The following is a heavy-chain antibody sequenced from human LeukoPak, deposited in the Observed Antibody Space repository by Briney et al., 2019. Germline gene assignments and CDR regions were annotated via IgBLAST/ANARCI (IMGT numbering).Heavy chain of an antibody. Sequence: SETLSLTCAVYGGCFSGYYWTWIRQPPGKGLEWIGEIHHSGSTNYNPSLKSRVTISVDTSKNQFSLKLSSVTAADTAVYYCARGGPHYLARLDPFDFWGQGTLVTVSS. D-gene: IGHD6-25*01. CDR2: IHHSGST. CDR1: GGCFSGYY. V-gene: IGHV4-34*01. CDR3: ARGGPHYLARLDPFDF. J-gene: IGHJ4*02.